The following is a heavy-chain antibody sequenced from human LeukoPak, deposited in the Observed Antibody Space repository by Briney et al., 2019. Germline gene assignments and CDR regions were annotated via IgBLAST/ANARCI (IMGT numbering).Heavy chain of an antibody. V-gene: IGHV5-51*01. CDR3: ARVDCSSTSCYAHGNWFDP. CDR2: IYPGDSDT. J-gene: IGHJ5*02. D-gene: IGHD2-2*01. Sequence: GESLKISCKGSGYSFTSYWIGWVRQMPGKGLEWIGIIYPGDSDTRYSPSFQGQFTISDDKSISTAYLQWSSLKASDTAMYYCARVDCSSTSCYAHGNWFDPWGQGTLVTVFS. CDR1: GYSFTSYW.